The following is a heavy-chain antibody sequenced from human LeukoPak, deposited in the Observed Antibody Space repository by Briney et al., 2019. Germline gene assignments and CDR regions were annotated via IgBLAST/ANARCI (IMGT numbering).Heavy chain of an antibody. V-gene: IGHV3-23*01. CDR2: IGGSGGST. J-gene: IGHJ4*02. Sequence: PGGSLRHSCSASGFTFSSYAMSWVRQAPGKGLEWVSAIGGSGGSTYYADSVKGRFTISRDNSENTLYLQMNSLRAEDTAVYYCAKAEMATIGGNFDYWGQGTLVTVSS. D-gene: IGHD5-24*01. CDR1: GFTFSSYA. CDR3: AKAEMATIGGNFDY.